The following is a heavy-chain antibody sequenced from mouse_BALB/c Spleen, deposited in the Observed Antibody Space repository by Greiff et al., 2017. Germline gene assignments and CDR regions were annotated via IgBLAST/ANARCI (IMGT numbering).Heavy chain of an antibody. J-gene: IGHJ2*01. CDR3: ARYGNNASNYFDY. Sequence: QVQLQQPGAELVKPGASVKLSCKASGYTFTSYWMHWVKQRPGQGLEWIGEINPSNGRTNYNEKFKSKATLTVDKSSSTAYMQLSSLTSEDSAVYSGARYGNNASNYFDYWGQGTTVTVSS. D-gene: IGHD2-1*01. CDR2: INPSNGRT. CDR1: GYTFTSYW. V-gene: IGHV1S81*02.